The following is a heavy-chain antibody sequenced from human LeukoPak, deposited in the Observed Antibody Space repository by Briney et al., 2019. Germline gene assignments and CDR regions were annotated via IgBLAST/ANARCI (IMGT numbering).Heavy chain of an antibody. D-gene: IGHD4-17*01. CDR3: ARLRGYGAGAFDI. Sequence: ASVKVSCKASGGTFSSYAISWVRQAPGQGLEWMGGIIPIFGTANYAQKFQGRVTITADESTSTAYMELSSLRSEDTAVYYCARLRGYGAGAFDIWGQGTMVTVSS. CDR2: IIPIFGTA. CDR1: GGTFSSYA. J-gene: IGHJ3*02. V-gene: IGHV1-69*13.